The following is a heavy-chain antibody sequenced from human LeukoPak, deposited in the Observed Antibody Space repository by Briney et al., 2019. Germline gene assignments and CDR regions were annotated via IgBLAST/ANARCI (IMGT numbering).Heavy chain of an antibody. CDR2: ISSSGSTI. CDR1: GFTFSSYE. Sequence: PGGSLRLSCAASGFTFSSYEMNWVRQAPGKGLEWVSYISSSGSTIYYADSVKGRFTISRDNAKNSLYLQMNSLRAEDTAVYYCARSSSGQQPDYYMDVWGKGTTVTISS. CDR3: ARSSSGQQPDYYMDV. J-gene: IGHJ6*03. D-gene: IGHD3-22*01. V-gene: IGHV3-48*03.